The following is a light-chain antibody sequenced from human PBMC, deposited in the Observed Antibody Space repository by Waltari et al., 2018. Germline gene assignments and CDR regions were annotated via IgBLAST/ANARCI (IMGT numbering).Light chain of an antibody. Sequence: SSELTQDPAVSVAMGQTVRITCQGDSLRSYYASWYQHRPGQAPILVIYDKNNRPSGVPDRFSGSSSHNTGSLTITGAQAEDEASYYCHSRDASGVAGSFGGGTKLTVL. V-gene: IGLV3-19*01. CDR2: DKN. J-gene: IGLJ2*01. CDR1: SLRSYY. CDR3: HSRDASGVAGS.